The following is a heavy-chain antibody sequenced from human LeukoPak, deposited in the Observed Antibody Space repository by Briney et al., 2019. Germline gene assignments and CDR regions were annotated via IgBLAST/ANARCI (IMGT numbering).Heavy chain of an antibody. Sequence: GGSLRLSCTASGFTFGDYAMSWVRQAPGKGLEWVGFIRSKAYGGTTEYAASVKGRFTISRDDSKSIAYLQMNSLKTEDTAVYYCTRDRPQLLRTHAFDIWGQGTMVTVSS. CDR1: GFTFGDYA. J-gene: IGHJ3*02. CDR2: IRSKAYGGTT. D-gene: IGHD2-2*01. CDR3: TRDRPQLLRTHAFDI. V-gene: IGHV3-49*04.